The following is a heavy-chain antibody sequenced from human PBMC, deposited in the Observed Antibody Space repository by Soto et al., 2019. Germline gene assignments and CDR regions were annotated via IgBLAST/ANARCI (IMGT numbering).Heavy chain of an antibody. CDR1: GYSFTSLD. Sequence: GASVKVSCKAPGYSFTSLDINWVRQTAGQGLEWMGWMEPSTGRTGYAQKFPGRVTMTRDTSINTAYMELTTLTSDDTAFYYCARGVSAGVDYWGQGTLVTVSS. J-gene: IGHJ4*02. D-gene: IGHD1-26*01. CDR2: MEPSTGRT. V-gene: IGHV1-8*01. CDR3: ARGVSAGVDY.